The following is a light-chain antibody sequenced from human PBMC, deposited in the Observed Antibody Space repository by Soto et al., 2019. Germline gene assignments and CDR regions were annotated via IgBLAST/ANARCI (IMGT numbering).Light chain of an antibody. CDR2: DAS. Sequence: EIVVTQSPATLSLSPGERATLSCRASQSVSSYFAWYQQKPGQAPRLLIYDASNRATGIPARFSGSGSGTGFTRTIRSLEPEDFAVHYCQQRSNWQGDTCGGRTKVEIK. V-gene: IGKV3-11*01. J-gene: IGKJ4*01. CDR3: QQRSNWQGDT. CDR1: QSVSSY.